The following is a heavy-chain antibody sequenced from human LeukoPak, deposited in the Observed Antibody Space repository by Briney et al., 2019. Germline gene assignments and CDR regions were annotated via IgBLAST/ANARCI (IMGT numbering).Heavy chain of an antibody. CDR3: ARAVSGDYYYYYMDV. V-gene: IGHV4-61*02. J-gene: IGHJ6*03. CDR2: IYTSGST. Sequence: PSETLSLTCTVSGGSISSGSYYWSWIRQPAGKGLEWIGRIYTSGSTNYNPSLKSRVTISVDTSKNQFSLKLSSVTAADTAVYYCARAVSGDYYYYYMDVWGKGTTVTVSS. D-gene: IGHD3-10*01. CDR1: GGSISSGSYY.